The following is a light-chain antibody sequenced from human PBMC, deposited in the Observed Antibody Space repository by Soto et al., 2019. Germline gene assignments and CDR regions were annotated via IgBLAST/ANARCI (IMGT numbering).Light chain of an antibody. J-gene: IGKJ4*01. CDR1: QSVLSSSNNKNY. Sequence: DIVMTQSPDSLAVSLGERATINCKSSQSVLSSSNNKNYLAWFQQKPGQPPKLLIYWASTRESGVPDRISGTGSGTDFTLTISSLQAEDVAVYYCQHYYTVPVTFGGGTKVEIK. CDR3: QHYYTVPVT. V-gene: IGKV4-1*01. CDR2: WAS.